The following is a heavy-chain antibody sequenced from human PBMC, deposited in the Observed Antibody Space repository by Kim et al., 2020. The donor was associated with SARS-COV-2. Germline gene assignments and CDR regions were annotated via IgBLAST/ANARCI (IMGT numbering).Heavy chain of an antibody. J-gene: IGHJ6*02. D-gene: IGHD2-2*01. Sequence: GGSLRLSCAASGFTFSSYAMHWVRQAPGKGLEWVAVISYDGSNKYYADSVKGRFTISRDNSKNTLYLQMNSLRAEDTAVYYCAREGSSTCMDVWGQGTTVTVSS. CDR1: GFTFSSYA. CDR2: ISYDGSNK. CDR3: AREGSSTCMDV. V-gene: IGHV3-30-3*01.